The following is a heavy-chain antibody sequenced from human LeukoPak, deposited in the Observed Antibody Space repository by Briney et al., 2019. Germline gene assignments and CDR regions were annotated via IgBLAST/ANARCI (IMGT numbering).Heavy chain of an antibody. Sequence: SETLSLTCTVSGGSISTSSYYWGWVRQPPGKGLEWIGNIFYSGSTYYSPSLKSRVTISLDTSRNQFSLKLSSMTAADTAVYYCARGLVIAVTGWGQWELPPAGHDSWGQGTLVTVSS. V-gene: IGHV4-39*07. J-gene: IGHJ4*02. CDR2: IFYSGST. CDR3: ARGLVIAVTGWGQWELPPAGHDS. D-gene: IGHD1-26*01. CDR1: GGSISTSSYY.